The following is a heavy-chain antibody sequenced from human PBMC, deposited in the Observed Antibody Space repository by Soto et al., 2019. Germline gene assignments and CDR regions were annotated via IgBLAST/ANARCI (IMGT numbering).Heavy chain of an antibody. V-gene: IGHV3-23*01. CDR1: GFTFSSYA. J-gene: IGHJ4*02. Sequence: PGGSLRLSCAASGFTFSSYAMSWVRQAPGKGLEWVSAISGSGGSTYYADSVKGRFTISRDNSKNTLYLQMNSLRAEDTAVYYCAKDRNSVYYYDSSGYSRSADYWGQGT. D-gene: IGHD3-22*01. CDR2: ISGSGGST. CDR3: AKDRNSVYYYDSSGYSRSADY.